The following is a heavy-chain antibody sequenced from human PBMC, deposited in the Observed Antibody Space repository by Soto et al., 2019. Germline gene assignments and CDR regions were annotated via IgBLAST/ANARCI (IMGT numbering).Heavy chain of an antibody. CDR3: ARHRCVVTNDAFDI. V-gene: IGHV5-51*01. CDR1: GYSLTSYW. Sequence: RGESLKISCKCSGYSLTSYWIAWVRHMPGKGLEWMGIIYPGDSDTRYSPSFRGQVTISVDKSISTAYLQWNSLRASDTAIYYCARHRCVVTNDAFDIWGRGTMVTVSS. J-gene: IGHJ3*02. D-gene: IGHD3-22*01. CDR2: IYPGDSDT.